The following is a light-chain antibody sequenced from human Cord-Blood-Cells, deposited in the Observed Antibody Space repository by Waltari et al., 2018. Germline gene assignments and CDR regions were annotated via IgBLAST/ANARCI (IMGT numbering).Light chain of an antibody. J-gene: IGKJ1*01. V-gene: IGKV3-20*01. Sequence: EIVLTQSPGTLSLSPGERATLSCRASQSVSSSYLAWYQQKPGQAPRLLIYGASSRATGIPDRFSGRGSATDFTLTLSRLEPEDFAVYYCQQYGSSPRTFGQGTKVEIK. CDR1: QSVSSSY. CDR3: QQYGSSPRT. CDR2: GAS.